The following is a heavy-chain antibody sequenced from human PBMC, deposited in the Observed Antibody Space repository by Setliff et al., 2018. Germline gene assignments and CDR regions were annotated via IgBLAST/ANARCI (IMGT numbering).Heavy chain of an antibody. V-gene: IGHV1-69*05. CDR2: TIPMFGSA. D-gene: IGHD5-12*01. Sequence: SVKVSCKASGGTFRSYGISWVRQAPGQGLEWMGGTIPMFGSANYAQKFQGRVTIITDEFTGTAYMELSSMRTEDTAVYYCAREGVDIRSSTDYRYYMDVWGKGTTVTVSS. CDR3: AREGVDIRSSTDYRYYMDV. CDR1: GGTFRSYG. J-gene: IGHJ6*03.